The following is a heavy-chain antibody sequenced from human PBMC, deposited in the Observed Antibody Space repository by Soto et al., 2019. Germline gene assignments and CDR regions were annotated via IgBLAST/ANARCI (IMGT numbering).Heavy chain of an antibody. Sequence: LVQSGPDVKKPGTSVKVSCKTSGFTFGSSAVQWVRQVRGQRLEWIGWIVVASGYSNFAQKFQDRVSLTRDLSTNTAFMELSGLTSEDSAMYYCAADVIGVAGDFDHWGQGTLVSVSS. J-gene: IGHJ4*02. D-gene: IGHD6-19*01. V-gene: IGHV1-58*01. CDR1: GFTFGSSA. CDR2: IVVASGYS. CDR3: AADVIGVAGDFDH.